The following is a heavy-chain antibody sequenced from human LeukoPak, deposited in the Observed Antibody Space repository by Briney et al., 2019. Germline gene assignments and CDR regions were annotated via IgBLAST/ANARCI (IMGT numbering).Heavy chain of an antibody. CDR3: ARRPAIGELSTDY. V-gene: IGHV5-51*01. CDR2: IYPDDSDT. D-gene: IGHD3-10*01. CDR1: GYSFPLHW. Sequence: GESLKISCQGSGYSFPLHWIAWVRQMPGKGLECMGIIYPDDSDTRYSPSFQGQVTISVDKSINTACLQWSSLKASDTAMYYCARRPAIGELSTDYWGQGTLVTVSS. J-gene: IGHJ4*02.